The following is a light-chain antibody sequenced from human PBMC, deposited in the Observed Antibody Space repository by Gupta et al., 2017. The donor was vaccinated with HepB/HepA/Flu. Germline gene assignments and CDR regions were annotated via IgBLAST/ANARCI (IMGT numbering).Light chain of an antibody. CDR2: KAS. Sequence: DIQMTQSPSTLSASVGDRVTITCRASQSISSWLAWYQQKPGKAPKLLIYKASSLESGVPSRFSGSGSGTEFTLTISSLQPDDFATYYCQQHNTYSSRTFGQGTRV. J-gene: IGKJ1*01. V-gene: IGKV1-5*03. CDR1: QSISSW. CDR3: QQHNTYSSRT.